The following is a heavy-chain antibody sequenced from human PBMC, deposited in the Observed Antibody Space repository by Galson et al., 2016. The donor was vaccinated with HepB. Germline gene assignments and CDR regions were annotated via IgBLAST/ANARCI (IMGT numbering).Heavy chain of an antibody. D-gene: IGHD6-13*01. J-gene: IGHJ6*02. CDR2: INSDGSST. CDR1: GFTFSSYW. V-gene: IGHV3-74*01. Sequence: GSLRLSCAASGFTFSSYWMHWVRQVPGKGLVWVSRINSDGSSTGHADSVRGRFTISRDNAKYTLYLQMNSLRAEDTAVYYCARSRIPAVGWGVDVWGQGTTVTVSS. CDR3: ARSRIPAVGWGVDV.